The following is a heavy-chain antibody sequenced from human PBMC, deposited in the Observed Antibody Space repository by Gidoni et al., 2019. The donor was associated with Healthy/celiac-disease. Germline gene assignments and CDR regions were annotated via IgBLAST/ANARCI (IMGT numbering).Heavy chain of an antibody. CDR1: GFTFSSYG. Sequence: QVQLVESGGGVVQPGRSLRLSWAASGFTFSSYGMHWVRQAPGKGLEWVAVISYDGSNKYYADSVKGRFTISRDNSKNTLYLQMNSLRAEDTAVYYCAKGGDYDYWGQGTLVTVSS. CDR2: ISYDGSNK. D-gene: IGHD4-17*01. V-gene: IGHV3-30*18. CDR3: AKGGDYDY. J-gene: IGHJ4*02.